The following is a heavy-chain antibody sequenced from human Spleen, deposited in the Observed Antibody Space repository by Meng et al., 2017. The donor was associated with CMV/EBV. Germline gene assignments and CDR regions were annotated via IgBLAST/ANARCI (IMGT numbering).Heavy chain of an antibody. J-gene: IGHJ5*01. Sequence: GESLKISCAASEFTFSSYSLSWVRQAPGKGLEWVSYLSSSSTTIYYADSVKGRFTISRDNAKNSLYLQMNSLRAEDTDVYYCAKDPRQWLVNWFFDSWGQGALVTVSS. D-gene: IGHD6-19*01. CDR2: LSSSSTTI. CDR1: EFTFSSYS. V-gene: IGHV3-48*04. CDR3: AKDPRQWLVNWFFDS.